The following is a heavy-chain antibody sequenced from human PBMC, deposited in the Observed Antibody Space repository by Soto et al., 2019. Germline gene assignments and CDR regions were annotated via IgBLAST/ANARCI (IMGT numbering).Heavy chain of an antibody. J-gene: IGHJ6*02. CDR1: GYTFTSYY. CDR3: ARSVVPAAITTIYYYYYGMDV. Sequence: QVQLVQSGAEVKKPGASVKVSCKASGYTFTSYYMHWVRQAPGQGLEWMGIINPSGGSTSYAQKFQGRVTMTRDTSTSTVYMELSSLRSEDTAVYYCARSVVPAAITTIYYYYYGMDVWGQGTTVTVSS. D-gene: IGHD2-2*01. CDR2: INPSGGST. V-gene: IGHV1-46*01.